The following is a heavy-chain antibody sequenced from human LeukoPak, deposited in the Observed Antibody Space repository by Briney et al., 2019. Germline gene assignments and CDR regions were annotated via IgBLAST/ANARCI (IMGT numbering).Heavy chain of an antibody. V-gene: IGHV4-34*01. CDR3: ARHERRPLWFGELLRTSPGFDP. D-gene: IGHD3-10*01. CDR1: GDSLNSGGYS. Sequence: PSETLSLTCEVSGDSLNSGGYSWSWIRQPPGKGLEWSGEINHSGSTNYNPSLKSRVTISVDTSKNQFSLKLSSVTAADTAVYYCARHERRPLWFGELLRTSPGFDPWGQGTLVTVSS. CDR2: INHSGST. J-gene: IGHJ5*02.